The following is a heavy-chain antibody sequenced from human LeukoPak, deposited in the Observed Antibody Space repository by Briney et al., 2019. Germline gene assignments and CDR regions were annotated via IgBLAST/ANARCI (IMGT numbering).Heavy chain of an antibody. V-gene: IGHV3-21*04. Sequence: KPGGSLRLSCAASGFTFSSYSMNWVRQAPGKGLEWVSSISSSSSYIYYADSVKGRFTISRDNAKNSLYLQMNSLRAEDTAVYYCAKSGSYTNWFDPWGQGTLVTVSS. CDR2: ISSSSSYI. CDR3: AKSGSYTNWFDP. J-gene: IGHJ5*02. D-gene: IGHD1-26*01. CDR1: GFTFSSYS.